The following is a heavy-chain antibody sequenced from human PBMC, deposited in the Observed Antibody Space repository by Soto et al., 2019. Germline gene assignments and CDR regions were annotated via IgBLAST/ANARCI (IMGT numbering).Heavy chain of an antibody. D-gene: IGHD3-3*01. Sequence: GESLKISCKGSGYSFTSYWIGWVRQMPGKGLEWMGIIYPGDSDTRYSPSFQGQVTISTDKSISTAYLQWSSLKASDTAMYYCARHAYDFWSGHPNPRYYYGMDVWGQGTTVTVSS. V-gene: IGHV5-51*01. J-gene: IGHJ6*02. CDR2: IYPGDSDT. CDR3: ARHAYDFWSGHPNPRYYYGMDV. CDR1: GYSFTSYW.